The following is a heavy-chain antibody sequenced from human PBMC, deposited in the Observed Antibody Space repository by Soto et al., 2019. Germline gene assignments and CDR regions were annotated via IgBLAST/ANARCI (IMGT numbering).Heavy chain of an antibody. D-gene: IGHD3-9*01. CDR1: EFTFSDYY. J-gene: IGHJ6*02. V-gene: IGHV3-11*01. CDR3: ARGDHYDILSGYYRGPDYYYYGLDV. Sequence: QVQLVESGGGLVKPGGSLRLSCAASEFTFSDYYMSWIRQAPGKGLEWISYISSSGSPKYYADSVKGRFTISRDNAKNLLHLQMNSLRAEDTAVYYCARGDHYDILSGYYRGPDYYYYGLDVWGQGTAVTVSS. CDR2: ISSSGSPK.